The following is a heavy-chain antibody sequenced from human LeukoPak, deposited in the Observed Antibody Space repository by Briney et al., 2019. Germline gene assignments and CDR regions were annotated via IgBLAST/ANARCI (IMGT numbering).Heavy chain of an antibody. J-gene: IGHJ4*02. CDR3: AKMSGDCTSTTCSNFDY. V-gene: IGHV3-23*01. CDR2: ITGSGGMT. D-gene: IGHD2/OR15-2a*01. CDR1: GFTFSSYS. Sequence: GGSLRLSCAASGFTFSSYSMNWVRQAPGKGLEWVSRITGSGGMTWNADSVKGRFTISRDNSRNTVYLQMNSLRVEDTAIYYCAKMSGDCTSTTCSNFDYWGQGTLVTVSS.